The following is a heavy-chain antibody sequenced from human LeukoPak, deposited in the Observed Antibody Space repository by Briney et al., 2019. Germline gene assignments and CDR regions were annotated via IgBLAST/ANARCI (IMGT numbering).Heavy chain of an antibody. CDR3: AKDVDIAARYNWFDP. D-gene: IGHD6-6*01. J-gene: IGHJ5*02. CDR1: GFTFEEHG. Sequence: GGSLRLSCAASGFTFEEHGMSWVRQAPGKGLEWVSAISGSGGSTYYADSVKGRFTISRDNSKNTLYLQMNSLRAEDTAVYYCAKDVDIAARYNWFDPWGPGTLVTVSS. V-gene: IGHV3-23*01. CDR2: ISGSGGST.